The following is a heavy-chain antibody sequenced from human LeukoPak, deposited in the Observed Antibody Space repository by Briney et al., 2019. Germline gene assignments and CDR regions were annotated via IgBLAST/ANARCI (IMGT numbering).Heavy chain of an antibody. CDR1: GGSISSGGYY. D-gene: IGHD3-10*01. CDR2: IYYSGST. J-gene: IGHJ6*02. Sequence: SQTLSLTCTVSGGSISSGGYYWSWIRQHPGKGLEWIGYIYYSGSTYYNPSLKSRVTISVDTSKNQFSLKLSSVTAADTAVYYCARGPFEPMAYYYGMDVWGQGTTVTVSS. CDR3: ARGPFEPMAYYYGMDV. V-gene: IGHV4-31*03.